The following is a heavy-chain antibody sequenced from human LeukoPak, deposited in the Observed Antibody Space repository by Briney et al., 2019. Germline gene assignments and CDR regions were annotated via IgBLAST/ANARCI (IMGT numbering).Heavy chain of an antibody. Sequence: GGSLRLSCAASGLRFCSLWMIWVRQAPGKGLEWVANIKQDGSEKYFVDSVKGRFPISRDNTKNSLYLQMNSLRAEDTAVYYCARYWVGVGAKSRFDYWGQGTLVSVSS. V-gene: IGHV3-7*05. J-gene: IGHJ4*02. CDR3: ARYWVGVGAKSRFDY. CDR1: GLRFCSLW. CDR2: IKQDGSEK. D-gene: IGHD1-26*01.